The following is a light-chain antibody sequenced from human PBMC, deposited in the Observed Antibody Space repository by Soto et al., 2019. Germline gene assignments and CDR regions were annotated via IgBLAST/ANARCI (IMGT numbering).Light chain of an antibody. CDR2: DAS. J-gene: IGKJ4*01. CDR1: QSVSSY. Sequence: EIVLTHSPATLSLSPGERATLSCRASQSVSSYLAWYQQKPGQAPRLLIYDASNRATGIPARFSGSGSGTDFTLTISILEPEDFAVYYCQQRSNWPPALTFGGGTKVEIK. V-gene: IGKV3-11*01. CDR3: QQRSNWPPALT.